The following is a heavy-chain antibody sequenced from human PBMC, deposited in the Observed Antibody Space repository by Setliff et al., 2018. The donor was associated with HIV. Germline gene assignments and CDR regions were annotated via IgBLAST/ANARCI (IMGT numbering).Heavy chain of an antibody. D-gene: IGHD4-17*01. Sequence: SETLSLTCTVSGDSISSTFYYWGWIRQPPGKGLEWIGTIYYTGSTSYNPSLTSRVSISVDTSTSQFSLKLISVTAADTAVYYCARHPLSRRRRTTVTTVGAFDIWGQGTKVTVSS. V-gene: IGHV4-39*01. CDR2: IYYTGST. CDR1: GDSISSTFYY. CDR3: ARHPLSRRRRTTVTTVGAFDI. J-gene: IGHJ3*02.